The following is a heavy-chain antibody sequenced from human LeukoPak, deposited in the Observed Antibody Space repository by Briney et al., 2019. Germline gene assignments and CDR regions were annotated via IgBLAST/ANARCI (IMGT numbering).Heavy chain of an antibody. Sequence: GGSLRLSCAASGFTFSSYAMSWVRQAPGKGLEWVANIKQDGSEKYYVDSVKGRFTISRDNARNSLYLQMNSLRAEDTAVYYCARDFYHDSSGLSLYWGQGTLVTVSS. CDR1: GFTFSSYA. J-gene: IGHJ4*02. V-gene: IGHV3-7*01. CDR2: IKQDGSEK. CDR3: ARDFYHDSSGLSLY. D-gene: IGHD3-22*01.